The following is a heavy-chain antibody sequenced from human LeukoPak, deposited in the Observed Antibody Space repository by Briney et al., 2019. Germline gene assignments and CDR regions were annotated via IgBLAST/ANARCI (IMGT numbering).Heavy chain of an antibody. CDR2: INHSGST. Sequence: SETLSLTCAVYGGSFSGYYWSWIRQPPGKGLEWIGEINHSGSTNYNPSLKSRVTISVDTSKNQFSLKLTSVTAADTAVYYCAGSPIGYGMDVWGQGTTVTVSS. CDR3: AGSPIGYGMDV. V-gene: IGHV4-34*01. CDR1: GGSFSGYY. J-gene: IGHJ6*02.